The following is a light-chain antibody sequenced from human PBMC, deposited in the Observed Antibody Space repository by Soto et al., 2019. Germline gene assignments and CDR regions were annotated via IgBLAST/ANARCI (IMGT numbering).Light chain of an antibody. Sequence: EVGMTQSPATLSVSTGDTATLSCRASQSISSSLAWYQQKPGQPPRLLIYGASTRATGVPARFSGSGSGTEFTLTISSLQSEDFAVYYCQQRSNWPPRTFGQGTKVAIK. V-gene: IGKV3-15*01. J-gene: IGKJ1*01. CDR2: GAS. CDR3: QQRSNWPPRT. CDR1: QSISSS.